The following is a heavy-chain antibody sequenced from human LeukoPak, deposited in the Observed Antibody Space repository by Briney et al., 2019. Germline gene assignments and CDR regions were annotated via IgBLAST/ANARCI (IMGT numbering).Heavy chain of an antibody. CDR3: ARGPGSSGGAYVGDY. J-gene: IGHJ4*01. CDR2: IDGGGSST. Sequence: RGSLRLSCGASGFTFSYHWMHCVRQVPGKGLVWVSRIDGGGSSTSYADSVKGRFSISRDNAKSTLYLQMSSLRAEDTAVYYCARGPGSSGGAYVGDYWGPGTLVTVSS. V-gene: IGHV3-74*01. D-gene: IGHD3-22*01. CDR1: GFTFSYHW.